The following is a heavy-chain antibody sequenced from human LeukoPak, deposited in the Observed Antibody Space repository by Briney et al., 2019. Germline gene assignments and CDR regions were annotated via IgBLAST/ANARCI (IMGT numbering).Heavy chain of an antibody. J-gene: IGHJ6*03. D-gene: IGHD3-22*01. CDR1: GYSISSGYY. CDR3: ARGGGYYYDSSGYPVYYYYYMDV. CDR2: IYHSEST. Sequence: SETLSLTCTVSGYSISSGYYWGWIRPPPGKGLEWIGSIYHSESTNYNPSLKSRVTISVDTSKNQFSLKLSSVTAADTAVYYCARGGGYYYDSSGYPVYYYYYMDVWGKGTTVTISS. V-gene: IGHV4-38-2*02.